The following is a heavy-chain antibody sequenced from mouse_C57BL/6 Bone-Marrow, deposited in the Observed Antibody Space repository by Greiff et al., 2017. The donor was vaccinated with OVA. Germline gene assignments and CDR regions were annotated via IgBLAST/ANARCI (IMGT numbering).Heavy chain of an antibody. CDR2: IRSKSNNYAT. CDR1: GFSFNTYA. V-gene: IGHV10-1*01. CDR3: VRERDLVYYDYDDYFDY. D-gene: IGHD2-4*01. J-gene: IGHJ2*01. Sequence: EVQLVESGGGLVQPKGSLKLSCAASGFSFNTYAMNWVRQAPGKGLEWVARIRSKSNNYATYYADSVKDRFTISRDDSESMLYLQMNNLKTEDTAMYYCVRERDLVYYDYDDYFDYWGQGTTLTVSS.